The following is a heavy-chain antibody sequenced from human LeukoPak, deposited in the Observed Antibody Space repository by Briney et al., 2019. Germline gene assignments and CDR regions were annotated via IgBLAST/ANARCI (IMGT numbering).Heavy chain of an antibody. J-gene: IGHJ3*02. CDR1: GSTFDDYA. D-gene: IGHD3-22*01. Sequence: PGGSLRLSCAASGSTFDDYAVHWVRHAPGKGLEWVSGISWNSGSIGYADSVKGRFTISRDNAKNSLYLQMNSLRAEDTALYYCAKHLYDSSGYYSLDAFDIWGQGTMVTVSS. V-gene: IGHV3-9*01. CDR3: AKHLYDSSGYYSLDAFDI. CDR2: ISWNSGSI.